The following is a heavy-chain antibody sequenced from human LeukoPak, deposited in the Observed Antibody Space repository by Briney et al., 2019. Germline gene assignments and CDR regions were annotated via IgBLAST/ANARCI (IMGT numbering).Heavy chain of an antibody. D-gene: IGHD3-3*01. CDR1: GFTFSSYG. CDR3: AKDHFYDFWSGPGYYFDY. CDR2: ISYDGSNK. V-gene: IGHV3-30*18. J-gene: IGHJ4*02. Sequence: GGSLRLPCAASGFTFSSYGMHWVRQAPGKGLEWVAVISYDGSNKYYADSVKGRFTISRDNSKNTLYLQMNSLRAEDTAVYYCAKDHFYDFWSGPGYYFDYWGQGTLVTVSS.